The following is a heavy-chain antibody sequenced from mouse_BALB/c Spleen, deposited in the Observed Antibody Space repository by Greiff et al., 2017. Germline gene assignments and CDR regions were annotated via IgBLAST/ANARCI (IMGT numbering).Heavy chain of an antibody. CDR1: GFTFSSFG. Sequence: EVKLVESGGGLVQPGGSRKLSCAASGFTFSSFGMHWVRQAPEKGLEWVAYISSGSSTIYYADTVKGRFTISRDNPKNTLFLQMTSLRSEDTAMYYCARSLITTASMDYWGQGTSVTVSS. D-gene: IGHD1-2*01. CDR2: ISSGSSTI. CDR3: ARSLITTASMDY. J-gene: IGHJ4*01. V-gene: IGHV5-17*02.